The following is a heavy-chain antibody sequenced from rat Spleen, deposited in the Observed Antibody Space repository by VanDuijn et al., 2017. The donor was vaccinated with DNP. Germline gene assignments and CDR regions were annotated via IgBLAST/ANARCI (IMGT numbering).Heavy chain of an antibody. D-gene: IGHD4-1*01. J-gene: IGHJ2*01. CDR2: INSAGST. V-gene: IGHV3-3*01. CDR3: VRWVRALDY. Sequence: EVQLQESGPGLVEPSQSLSLTCSVTGYSITSCCRWTWIRKFPGHKLEWMGYINSAGSTNYNPSLKSRISITRDTSKNQFFLQLISVITEDTATYFCVRWVRALDYWGQGVMVTVSS. CDR1: GYSITSCCR.